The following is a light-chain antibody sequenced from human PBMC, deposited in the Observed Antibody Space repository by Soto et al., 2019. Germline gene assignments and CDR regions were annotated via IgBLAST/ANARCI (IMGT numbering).Light chain of an antibody. V-gene: IGLV2-14*01. CDR2: DVS. J-gene: IGLJ2*01. Sequence: QSALTQPASVSGSPGQSITISCTGTSSDVGGYNYVSWYQQHPGKAPKLMIYDVSNRPSGVSNRFSGSKSGNTASLTISGLQAEEAADYSGSSYRRSRTTLYVVFGGGTQLTVL. CDR3: SSYRRSRTTLYVV. CDR1: SSDVGGYNY.